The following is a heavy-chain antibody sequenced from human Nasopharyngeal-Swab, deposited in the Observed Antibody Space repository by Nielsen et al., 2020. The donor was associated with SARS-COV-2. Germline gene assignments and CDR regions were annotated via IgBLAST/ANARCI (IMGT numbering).Heavy chain of an antibody. J-gene: IGHJ5*02. CDR3: AKAGGWQWSHNWFDP. CDR2: IGSIGDT. D-gene: IGHD6-19*01. CDR1: GFIFSTYD. V-gene: IGHV3-13*04. Sequence: GESLKISCAASGFIFSTYDMHWVRQSTGKGLEWVSTIGSIGDTYYPGSVKGRFTISRDNSKNTLYLQMNSLRAEDTAVYYCAKAGGWQWSHNWFDPWGQGTLVTVSS.